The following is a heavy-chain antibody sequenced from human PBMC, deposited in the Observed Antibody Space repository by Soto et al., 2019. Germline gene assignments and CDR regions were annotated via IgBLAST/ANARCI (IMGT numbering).Heavy chain of an antibody. D-gene: IGHD4-17*01. CDR1: GFTFSSYA. J-gene: IGHJ6*02. CDR2: ISGSGYAT. CDR3: AKEETVLVNYYYYYGMDV. V-gene: IGHV3-23*01. Sequence: EVQLLESGGGLVQPGGSLRLSCAASGFTFSSYAMSWVRQAPGMGLEWVSVISGSGYATYYADSVKGRFTVSRDNSNNTVYLQMNSLRAEDTALYYCAKEETVLVNYYYYYGMDVWGQGTTVTVSS.